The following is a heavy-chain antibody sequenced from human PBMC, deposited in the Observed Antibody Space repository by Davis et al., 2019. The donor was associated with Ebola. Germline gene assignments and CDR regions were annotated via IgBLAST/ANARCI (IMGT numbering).Heavy chain of an antibody. D-gene: IGHD3-10*01. J-gene: IGHJ6*02. CDR3: AREGDLADSYYYYGMDV. V-gene: IGHV1-69*06. Sequence: SVKVSCKASGGTFSSYAISWVRQAPGQGLEWMGGIIPIFGTANYAQKFQGRVTITADKSTSTAYMELSSLRSEDTAVYYCAREGDLADSYYYYGMDVWGQGTTVTVSS. CDR2: IIPIFGTA. CDR1: GGTFSSYA.